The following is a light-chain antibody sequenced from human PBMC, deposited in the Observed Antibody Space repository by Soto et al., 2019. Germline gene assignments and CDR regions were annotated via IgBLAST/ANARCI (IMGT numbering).Light chain of an antibody. CDR2: DAS. Sequence: AIQMTQSPSSLSASVGDRVTITCRASQGIRSELGWYQQKPGKAPKLLIYDASSLESGVPSRFSGSGSGTEFTLTISSLQPDDFATYYCQQYNSYSPWTFGQGTKVEIK. J-gene: IGKJ1*01. CDR3: QQYNSYSPWT. V-gene: IGKV1-13*02. CDR1: QGIRSE.